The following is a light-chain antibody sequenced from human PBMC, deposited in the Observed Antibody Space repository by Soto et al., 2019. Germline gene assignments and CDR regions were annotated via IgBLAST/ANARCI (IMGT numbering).Light chain of an antibody. CDR3: QQYNNLRGA. CDR1: QSVSSN. CDR2: GAS. V-gene: IGKV3-15*01. Sequence: EIVMTQSTATLSVSPGERATLSCRASQSVSSNLAWYQQKPGQAPRLLIYGASTRATGIPARFSGSGSGTEFTLTISSLQSEDFAVYYCQQYNNLRGAFGQGTKVEIK. J-gene: IGKJ1*01.